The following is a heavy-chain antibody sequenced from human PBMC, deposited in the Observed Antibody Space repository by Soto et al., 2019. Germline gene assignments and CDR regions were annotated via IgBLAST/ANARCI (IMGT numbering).Heavy chain of an antibody. D-gene: IGHD2-2*02. CDR2: IYYSGST. CDR1: GGSISSSSYY. Sequence: SETLSLTCTVSGGSISSSSYYWDWIRQPPGKGLEWIGSIYYSGSTYYNPSLRSRVTISVDTSKNQFSLKLSSVTAAETAVYYCARTPGYCSSTSCYRSYYYYGMDVWGQGTPVT. J-gene: IGHJ6*02. V-gene: IGHV4-39*01. CDR3: ARTPGYCSSTSCYRSYYYYGMDV.